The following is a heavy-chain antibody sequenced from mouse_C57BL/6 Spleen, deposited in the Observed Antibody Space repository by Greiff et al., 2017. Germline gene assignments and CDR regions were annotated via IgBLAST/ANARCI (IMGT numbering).Heavy chain of an antibody. CDR3: ARGGDYYGREDFDY. V-gene: IGHV1-76*01. CDR2: IYPGSGNT. CDR1: GYTFTDYY. Sequence: QVQLKQSGAELVRPGASVKLSCKASGYTFTDYYLNWVKQRPGQGLEWIARIYPGSGNTYYNEKFKGKATLTAEKSSSTAYMQISSLTSEVSAVYGCARGGDYYGREDFDYWGQGTALTVSS. D-gene: IGHD1-1*01. J-gene: IGHJ2*01.